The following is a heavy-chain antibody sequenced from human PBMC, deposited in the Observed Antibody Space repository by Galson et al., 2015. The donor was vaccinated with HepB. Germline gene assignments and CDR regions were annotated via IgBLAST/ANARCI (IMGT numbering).Heavy chain of an antibody. D-gene: IGHD3-3*01. CDR1: GGSFSGYY. J-gene: IGHJ3*02. CDR2: TNHSGST. V-gene: IGHV4-34*01. Sequence: ETLSLTCAVYGGSFSGYYWSWIRQPPGKGLEWIGETNHSGSTNYNPSLKSRVTISVDTSKNQFSLKLSSVTAADTAVYYCARELYQPSYDFWSGYSPTDAFDIWGQGTMVTVSS. CDR3: ARELYQPSYDFWSGYSPTDAFDI.